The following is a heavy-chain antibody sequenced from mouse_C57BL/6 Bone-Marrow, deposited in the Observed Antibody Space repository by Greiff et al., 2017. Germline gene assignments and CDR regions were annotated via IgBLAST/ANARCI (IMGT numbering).Heavy chain of an antibody. CDR1: GYTFTSYW. V-gene: IGHV1-64*01. CDR3: ARGLYYDRMDY. CDR2: IHPNSGST. J-gene: IGHJ4*01. Sequence: QVQLKQPGAELVKPGASVKLSCKASGYTFTSYWMHWVKQRPGQGLEWIGMIHPNSGSTNYNEKFKSKATLTVDKSSSTAYMQLSSLTSEDSAVYYCARGLYYDRMDYWGQGTSVTVSS. D-gene: IGHD2-4*01.